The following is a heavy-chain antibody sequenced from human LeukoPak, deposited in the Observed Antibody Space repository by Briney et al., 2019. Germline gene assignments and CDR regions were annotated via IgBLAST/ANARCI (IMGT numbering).Heavy chain of an antibody. CDR1: GFTFSSYA. CDR3: ARDYYGSSRHAFDI. V-gene: IGHV3-30*04. J-gene: IGHJ3*02. CDR2: ISYDGRNK. D-gene: IGHD3-16*01. Sequence: GGSLRLSCAASGFTFSSYAMSWVRQAPGKGLEWVAVISYDGRNKYYADSVKGRFTISRDNAKNSLYLQLNSLRADDTAMYYCARDYYGSSRHAFDIWGQGTMVTVST.